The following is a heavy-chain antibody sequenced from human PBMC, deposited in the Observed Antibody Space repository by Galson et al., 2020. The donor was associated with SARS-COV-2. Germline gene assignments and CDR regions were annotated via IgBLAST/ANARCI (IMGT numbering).Heavy chain of an antibody. J-gene: IGHJ4*02. V-gene: IGHV4-31*03. CDR1: GDSIRSGDYY. CDR2: IYYSEIT. CDR3: ARGRGYSGGWSFDY. Sequence: SETLSLTCTVSGDSIRSGDYYWSWIRQHPGKGLEWIAYIYYSEITYYNPSLLRRVIISADTSNNQFSLKMNSVTAADTAVYYCARGRGYSGGWSFDYWGQGTLVTVSS. D-gene: IGHD6-19*01.